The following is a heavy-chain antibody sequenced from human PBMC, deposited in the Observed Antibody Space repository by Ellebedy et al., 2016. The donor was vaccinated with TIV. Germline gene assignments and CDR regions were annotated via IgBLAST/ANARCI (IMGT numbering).Heavy chain of an antibody. CDR2: INPNTGNP. D-gene: IGHD6-13*01. Sequence: AASVKVSCNASGYSFINYAILWVRQAPGQGPEWMGWINPNTGNPTYAQGFTGRFDFSLDTSVSTAYLQISSLKAEDTAVYYCARGWSVSGTRADYWGQGTLVTVSS. J-gene: IGHJ4*02. CDR3: ARGWSVSGTRADY. V-gene: IGHV7-4-1*02. CDR1: GYSFINYA.